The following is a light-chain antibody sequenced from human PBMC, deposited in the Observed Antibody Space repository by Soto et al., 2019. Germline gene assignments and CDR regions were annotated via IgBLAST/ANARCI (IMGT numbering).Light chain of an antibody. CDR3: QTWGTGYVV. J-gene: IGLJ2*01. CDR2: LNSDGSH. V-gene: IGLV4-69*01. Sequence: QPVLTQSPSASASLGASVKLTCTLSSGHRSYTIAWHQQLPEKGPRYLMTLNSDGSHRKGDGSPDRFSGSSSGAERYLIISSLQSEDEADYYCQTWGTGYVVFGGGTKLTVL. CDR1: SGHRSYT.